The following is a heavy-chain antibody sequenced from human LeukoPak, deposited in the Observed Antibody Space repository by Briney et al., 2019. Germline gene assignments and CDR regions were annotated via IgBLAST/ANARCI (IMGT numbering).Heavy chain of an antibody. CDR3: AREFDYYGSGSYNPRHFDY. Sequence: SETLSLTCAVSGYSISSGYYWGWSRQTPGKGLEWIGSIYHSGSTYYNPSLKSRVTISVDTSKNQFSLKLSSVTAADTAVYYCAREFDYYGSGSYNPRHFDYWGQGTLVTVSS. CDR2: IYHSGST. CDR1: GYSISSGYY. D-gene: IGHD3-10*01. V-gene: IGHV4-38-2*02. J-gene: IGHJ4*02.